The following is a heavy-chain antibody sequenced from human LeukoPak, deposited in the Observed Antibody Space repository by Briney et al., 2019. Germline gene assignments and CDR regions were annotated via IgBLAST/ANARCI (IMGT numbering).Heavy chain of an antibody. D-gene: IGHD2-15*01. CDR1: GFTFSTFA. CDR3: AKDPEQLIGYCSGGTCSLRY. J-gene: IGHJ4*02. Sequence: GGSLRLSCAASGFTFSTFAMSWVRQAPGKGLEWVSTISGSGTSTYFADSVKGRFTISRDNSKNTLYRQMNSLRAEDTAVYYCAKDPEQLIGYCSGGTCSLRYWGQGTLVTVSS. CDR2: ISGSGTST. V-gene: IGHV3-23*01.